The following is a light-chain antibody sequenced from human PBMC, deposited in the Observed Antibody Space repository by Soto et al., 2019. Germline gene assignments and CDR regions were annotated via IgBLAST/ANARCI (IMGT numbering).Light chain of an antibody. J-gene: IGKJ3*01. CDR3: QQSYSTPFT. CDR2: AAS. V-gene: IGKV1-39*01. Sequence: DIQMTQSPSSLSASVGDRVTITCRASQSISTYLNWYQQKPGKAPKLLIYAASSLQSGVPSRFNGSGSGTDFTLTISSLQPEDFAIYSCQQSYSTPFTFGPGTNVDIK. CDR1: QSISTY.